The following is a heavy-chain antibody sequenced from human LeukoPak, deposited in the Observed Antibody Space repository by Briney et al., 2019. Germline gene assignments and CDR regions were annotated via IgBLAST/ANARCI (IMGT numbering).Heavy chain of an antibody. CDR2: IYSGGST. J-gene: IGHJ3*02. CDR1: GFTVSSNY. D-gene: IGHD2-15*01. V-gene: IGHV3-53*01. Sequence: GGSLRLSCAASGFTVSSNYMSWVRQAPGKGLEWVSAIYSGGSTYYADSVKGRFTISRDNSKNTPYLQMNSLRAEDTAVYYCAARVVEDAFDIWGQGTMVTVSS. CDR3: AARVVEDAFDI.